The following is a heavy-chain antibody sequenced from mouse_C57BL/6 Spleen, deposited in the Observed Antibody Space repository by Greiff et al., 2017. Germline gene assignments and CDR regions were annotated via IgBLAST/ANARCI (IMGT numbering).Heavy chain of an antibody. CDR1: GFTFSDYG. D-gene: IGHD1-1*01. Sequence: EVQRVESGGGLVKPGGSLKLSCAASGFTFSDYGMHWVRQAPEKGLEWVAYISSGSSTIYYADKVKGRFTISRDNAKNTLFLQMTSLRSEDTAMYYCARSYDYYAMDYWGQGTSVTVSS. J-gene: IGHJ4*01. V-gene: IGHV5-17*01. CDR3: ARSYDYYAMDY. CDR2: ISSGSSTI.